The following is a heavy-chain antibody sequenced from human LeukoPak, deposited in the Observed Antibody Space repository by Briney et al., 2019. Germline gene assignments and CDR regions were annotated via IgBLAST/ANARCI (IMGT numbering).Heavy chain of an antibody. CDR3: ARGILRYRYSSSWPPFDY. V-gene: IGHV1-2*02. D-gene: IGHD6-13*01. CDR1: GYTFTGYY. J-gene: IGHJ4*02. CDR2: INPNSGGT. Sequence: ASVKVSCKASGYTFTGYYMHWVRQAPGQGLEWMGWINPNSGGTNYAQKFQGRVTMTRDTSISTAYMELSRLRSDDTAVYYCARGILRYRYSSSWPPFDYWGQGTLVTVSS.